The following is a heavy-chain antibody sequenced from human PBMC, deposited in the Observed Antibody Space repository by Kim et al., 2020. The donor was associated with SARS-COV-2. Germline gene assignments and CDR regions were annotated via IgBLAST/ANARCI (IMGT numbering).Heavy chain of an antibody. V-gene: IGHV4-34*01. D-gene: IGHD3-22*01. CDR1: GGSFSGYY. Sequence: SETLSLTCAVYGGSFSGYYWSWIRQPPGKGLEWIGEINHSGSTNYNPSLKSRVTISVDTSKNQFSLKLSSVTAADTAVYYCAYVGYDSSGYYHRRPFDY. J-gene: IGHJ4*01. CDR2: INHSGST. CDR3: AYVGYDSSGYYHRRPFDY.